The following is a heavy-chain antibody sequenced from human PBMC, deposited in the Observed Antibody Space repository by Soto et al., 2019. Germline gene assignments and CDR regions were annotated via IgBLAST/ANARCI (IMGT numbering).Heavy chain of an antibody. J-gene: IGHJ3*02. D-gene: IGHD2-15*01. CDR2: IYYSGST. Sequence: QLQLQESGPGLVKPSETLSLTCTVSAGSISSSNYYWGWIRQPPGKGMEWIGNIYYSGSTYYNPSLKSRVTISINTSKNQFSLRLTSVTAADTAVYYCARPPVAGRGGAFDIWGQGTMVTVS. CDR3: ARPPVAGRGGAFDI. V-gene: IGHV4-39*01. CDR1: AGSISSSNYY.